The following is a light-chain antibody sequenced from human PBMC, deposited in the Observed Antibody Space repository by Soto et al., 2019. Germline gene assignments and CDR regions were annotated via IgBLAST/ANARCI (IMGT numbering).Light chain of an antibody. Sequence: SYELTQPPSVSVSPGQTASITCSGDKLGDKYACWYQQKPGQSPVLVIYQDSKRPSGIPERFSGSNSGNTATLPISGTQAMDEADYYCQAWDSSTSVFGGGTKVTGL. CDR1: KLGDKY. CDR2: QDS. J-gene: IGLJ2*01. CDR3: QAWDSSTSV. V-gene: IGLV3-1*01.